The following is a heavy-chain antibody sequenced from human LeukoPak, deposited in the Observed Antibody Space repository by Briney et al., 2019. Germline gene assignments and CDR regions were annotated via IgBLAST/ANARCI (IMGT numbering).Heavy chain of an antibody. V-gene: IGHV4-39*01. J-gene: IGHJ4*02. CDR3: ATAGLGRYYFDF. D-gene: IGHD3-16*01. CDR2: IYYSGSS. Sequence: SETLSLTRTVSGDSLSSSSSYWGWIRQPPGKGLEWIGSIYYSGSSFDNPALKSRVTISVDTSKNQFSLKLSSVTAADTAIYYCATAGLGRYYFDFWGQGKLVTVSS. CDR1: GDSLSSSSSY.